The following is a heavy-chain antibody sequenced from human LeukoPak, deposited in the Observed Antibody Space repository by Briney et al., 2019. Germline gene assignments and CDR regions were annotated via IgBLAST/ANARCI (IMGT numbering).Heavy chain of an antibody. CDR3: AKARTYSSRYFDY. CDR2: IRYDGSNK. CDR1: GFTFSSYG. V-gene: IGHV3-30*02. Sequence: GGSLRLSCAAPGFTFSSYGMHWVRQAPGKGLEWVAFIRYDGSNKYYADSVKGRFTISRDNSKNTLYLQMNSLRAEDTAVYYCAKARTYSSRYFDYWGQGTLVTVSS. J-gene: IGHJ4*02. D-gene: IGHD6-13*01.